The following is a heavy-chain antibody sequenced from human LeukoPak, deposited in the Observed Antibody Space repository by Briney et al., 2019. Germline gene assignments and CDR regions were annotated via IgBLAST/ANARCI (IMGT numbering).Heavy chain of an antibody. CDR3: ARESYWGSTDKGFDY. D-gene: IGHD7-27*01. CDR2: ISVDRSNI. V-gene: IGHV3-48*01. J-gene: IGHJ4*02. Sequence: TGGPLRLSCAVSGFSFTRYSMNWVRQAPGKGREWISSISVDRSNIYYADSVKGRFTISRDNAKNALYLQMNSLRGEDTALYYCARESYWGSTDKGFDYCGQGTLVTVSS. CDR1: GFSFTRYS.